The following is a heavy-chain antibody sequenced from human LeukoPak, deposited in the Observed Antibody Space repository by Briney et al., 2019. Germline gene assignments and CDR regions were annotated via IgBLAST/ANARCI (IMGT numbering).Heavy chain of an antibody. CDR1: GYTFTGYY. CDR2: INPNSGGT. J-gene: IGHJ6*03. V-gene: IGHV1-2*02. Sequence: ASVKVSCKASGYTFTGYYMHWVRQAPGQGLEWMGWINPNSGGTNYAQKFQGRVTMTRDTSISTAYMELSRLRSDDTAVYYCARTGYCSSTSCRKYYYYYYYMDVWGKGTTVTVSS. D-gene: IGHD2-2*01. CDR3: ARTGYCSSTSCRKYYYYYYYMDV.